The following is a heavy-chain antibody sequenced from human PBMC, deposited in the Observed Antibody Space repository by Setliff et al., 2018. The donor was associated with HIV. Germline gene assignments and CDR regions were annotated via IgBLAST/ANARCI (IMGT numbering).Heavy chain of an antibody. CDR2: IYYSGST. CDR1: Y. J-gene: IGHJ4*02. D-gene: IGHD3-3*01. Sequence: YLHWVRQGPGQGLEWIGSIYYSGSTYYNPSLKTRVTISVDTSKNQFSLKLSSVTAADTAVYYCASLTTDRFLEWLFVYWGQGTLVTVSS. CDR3: ASLTTDRFLEWLFVY. V-gene: IGHV4-39*01.